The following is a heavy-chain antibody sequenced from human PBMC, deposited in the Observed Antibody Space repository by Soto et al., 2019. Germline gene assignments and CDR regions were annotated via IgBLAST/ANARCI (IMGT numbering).Heavy chain of an antibody. CDR3: ARALRYCSSTACYFAFDI. Sequence: EVQVVESGGGLVQPGRSLRLSCAASGFTFGDSAMSWFRQAPGKGLEWGGLIRSKAYGGTTEYAASVKGRFTISRDDSKSIDYMQMNNLKTEDTAVYYCARALRYCSSTACYFAFDIWGRGTLVTVSS. CDR1: GFTFGDSA. J-gene: IGHJ3*02. D-gene: IGHD2-2*01. V-gene: IGHV3-49*03. CDR2: IRSKAYGGTT.